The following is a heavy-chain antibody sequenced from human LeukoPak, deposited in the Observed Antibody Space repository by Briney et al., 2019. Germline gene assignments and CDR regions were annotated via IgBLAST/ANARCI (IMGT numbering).Heavy chain of an antibody. Sequence: SQTLSLTCAISGDSVSSNSAAWNWIRQSPSRGLEWLGRTYCRSKWYNDYAVSVKSRITINPDTSKNQFSLQLNSVTPEDTAVYYCATNGGYCSSTSCFAYWGQGALVTVSS. D-gene: IGHD2-2*01. CDR2: TYCRSKWYN. CDR1: GDSVSSNSAA. V-gene: IGHV6-1*01. J-gene: IGHJ4*02. CDR3: ATNGGYCSSTSCFAY.